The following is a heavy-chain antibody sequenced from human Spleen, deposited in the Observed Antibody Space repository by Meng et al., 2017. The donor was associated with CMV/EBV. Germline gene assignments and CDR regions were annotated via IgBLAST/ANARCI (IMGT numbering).Heavy chain of an antibody. CDR3: ARGGLSGRMWFWFDP. D-gene: IGHD2-21*01. J-gene: IGHJ5*02. CDR1: GESFSGYY. CDR2: NNRDGNP. V-gene: IGHV4-34*01. Sequence: GSLRLSCAVYGESFSGYYWSWIRQPPGKGLEGIGENNRDGNPNYNPSLKSRVTISVDTYKNQFSLKLISVTAAGTATYYCARGGLSGRMWFWFDPWGQGIPVTVSS.